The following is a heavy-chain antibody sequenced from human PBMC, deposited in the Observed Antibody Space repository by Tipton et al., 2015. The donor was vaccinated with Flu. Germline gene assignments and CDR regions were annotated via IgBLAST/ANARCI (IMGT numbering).Heavy chain of an antibody. Sequence: GLVKLSETLSLTCTVSGGSVSSGSNYWNWIRQPPGKGLEWIGYMYYTGSTNYNPSLKSRVTISVDTSKNQSSLRLSSVTAADTAVYFCVVGHFSSTSCFYFDYWGQGTLVTISS. CDR1: GGSVSSGSNY. J-gene: IGHJ4*02. D-gene: IGHD2-2*01. CDR3: VVGHFSSTSCFYFDY. CDR2: MYYTGST. V-gene: IGHV4-61*01.